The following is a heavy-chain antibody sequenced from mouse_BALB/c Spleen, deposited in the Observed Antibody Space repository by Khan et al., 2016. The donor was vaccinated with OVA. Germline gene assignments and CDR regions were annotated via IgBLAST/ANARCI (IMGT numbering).Heavy chain of an antibody. CDR3: ARAGYGSCAY. Sequence: QIQLVQSGPELVKPGASVRISCKASGYTFTSYFIHWVKQRPGQGLEWIGWIYPGNVNTEYNERFTGKATLTADKSSSTTYMQLSSLTSEDSAVYFCARAGYGSCAYWGQGTLVTVSA. CDR2: IYPGNVNT. D-gene: IGHD2-10*02. V-gene: IGHV1S56*01. J-gene: IGHJ3*01. CDR1: GYTFTSYF.